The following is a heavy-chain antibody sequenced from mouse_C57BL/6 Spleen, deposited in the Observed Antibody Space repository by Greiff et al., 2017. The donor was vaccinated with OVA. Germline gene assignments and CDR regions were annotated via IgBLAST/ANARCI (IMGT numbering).Heavy chain of an antibody. CDR1: GFTFSSYT. J-gene: IGHJ1*03. V-gene: IGHV5-9*01. D-gene: IGHD2-4*01. CDR3: ARQRYDYDRYFDV. Sequence: DVKLQESGGGLVKPGGSLKLSCAASGFTFSSYTMSWVRQTPEKRLEWVATISGGGGNTYYPDSVKGRFTISRDNAKNTLYLQMSSLRSEDTALDDCARQRYDYDRYFDVWGTGTTVTVSS. CDR2: ISGGGGNT.